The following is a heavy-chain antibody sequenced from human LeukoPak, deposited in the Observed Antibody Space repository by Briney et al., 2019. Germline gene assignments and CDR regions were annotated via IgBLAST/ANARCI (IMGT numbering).Heavy chain of an antibody. CDR2: ISSSSSYI. Sequence: PGGSLRLSCAASGFTFSSYEMNWVRQAPGKGLEWVSSISSSSSYIYYADSVKGRFTISRDNAKNSLYLQMNSLRAEDTAVYYCARGGYGWFGELLSSYYYYYMDVWGKGTTVTISS. D-gene: IGHD3-10*01. CDR3: ARGGYGWFGELLSSYYYYYMDV. CDR1: GFTFSSYE. V-gene: IGHV3-21*01. J-gene: IGHJ6*03.